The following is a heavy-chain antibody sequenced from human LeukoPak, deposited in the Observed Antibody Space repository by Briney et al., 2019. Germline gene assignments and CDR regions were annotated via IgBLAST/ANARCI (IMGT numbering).Heavy chain of an antibody. D-gene: IGHD2-15*01. V-gene: IGHV4-31*03. CDR3: ARSRVVVAATPRDYFDY. J-gene: IGHJ4*02. CDR1: GGSISSGGYY. Sequence: PSQTLSLTCTVSGGSISSGGYYWSWIRQHPGKGLEWIGYIYCSGSTYYNPSLKSRVTISVDTSKNQFSLKLSSVTAADTAVYYCARSRVVVAATPRDYFDYWGQGTLVTVSS. CDR2: IYCSGST.